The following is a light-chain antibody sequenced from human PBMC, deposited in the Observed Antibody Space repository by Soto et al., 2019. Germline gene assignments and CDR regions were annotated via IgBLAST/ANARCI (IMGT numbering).Light chain of an antibody. V-gene: IGLV2-8*01. CDR3: TSYTGDDFTFI. Sequence: QSVLTQPPSASGSLGQSVTISCTGTSSDIGTYDYVSWYQQHPGGAPKLIIFEVSKRPSGVPDRFSGSKSGNTASLIVSGLQPDDEAEYHCTSYTGDDFTFIFGTGTKVTVL. CDR2: EVS. J-gene: IGLJ1*01. CDR1: SSDIGTYDY.